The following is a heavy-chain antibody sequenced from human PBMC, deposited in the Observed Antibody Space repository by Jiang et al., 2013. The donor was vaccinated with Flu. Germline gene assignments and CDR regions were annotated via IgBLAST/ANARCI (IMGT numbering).Heavy chain of an antibody. D-gene: IGHD3-22*01. Sequence: TVSGGSISSSSYYWGWIRQPPGKGLEWIGSIYYSGSTYYNPSLKSRVTISVDTSKNQFSLKLSSVTAADTAVYYCARHKPIVVVRGAFDIWGQGTMVTVSS. CDR2: IYYSGST. CDR3: ARHKPIVVVRGAFDI. V-gene: IGHV4-39*01. CDR1: GGSISSSSYY. J-gene: IGHJ3*02.